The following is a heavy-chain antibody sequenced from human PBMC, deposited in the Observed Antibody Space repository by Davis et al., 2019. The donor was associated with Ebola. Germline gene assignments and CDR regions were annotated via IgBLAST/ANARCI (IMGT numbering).Heavy chain of an antibody. CDR3: VRGEDYCTSASCYDY. J-gene: IGHJ4*02. Sequence: AASVKVSCKASGYTFTSYDINWVRQATGQGLEWMGIINPSGGSTSYAQKFQGRVTMTRDTSITTAYMELSSLTSEDTAVYYCVRGEDYCTSASCYDYWGQGTLVTVSS. V-gene: IGHV1-8*01. CDR1: GYTFTSYD. D-gene: IGHD2-2*01. CDR2: INPSGGST.